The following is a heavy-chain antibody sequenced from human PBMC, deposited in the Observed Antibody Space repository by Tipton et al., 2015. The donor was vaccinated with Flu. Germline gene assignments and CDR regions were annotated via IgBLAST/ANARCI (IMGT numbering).Heavy chain of an antibody. Sequence: LSLTCAASGFTFSKYWMTWVRQAPGKRLEWLANIKPDGGEKYYAESVRGRVTISRDNAENSVHLQLNSLGAEDTGVYYCARDSDIPGGTNFYFDSWGQGTLVTASS. CDR3: ARDSDIPGGTNFYFDS. V-gene: IGHV3-7*01. CDR1: GFTFSKYW. J-gene: IGHJ4*02. D-gene: IGHD1-1*01. CDR2: IKPDGGEK.